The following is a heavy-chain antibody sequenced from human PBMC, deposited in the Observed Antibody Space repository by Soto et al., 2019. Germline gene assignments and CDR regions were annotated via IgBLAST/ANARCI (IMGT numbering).Heavy chain of an antibody. J-gene: IGHJ4*02. Sequence: ASVKVSCKASGYTFTSYYTHWVRQAPGQGLEWMGIINPSGGSTSYAQKFQGRVTMTRDTSTSTVYMELSSLRSEDTAVYYCARTYCSSTSCYFVGFDYWGQGTLVTVSS. CDR3: ARTYCSSTSCYFVGFDY. D-gene: IGHD2-2*01. CDR1: GYTFTSYY. CDR2: INPSGGST. V-gene: IGHV1-46*01.